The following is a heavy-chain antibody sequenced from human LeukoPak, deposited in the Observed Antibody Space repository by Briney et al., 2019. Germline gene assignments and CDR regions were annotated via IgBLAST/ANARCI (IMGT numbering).Heavy chain of an antibody. CDR2: RYHSVSP. D-gene: IGHD1-20*01. Sequence: SETLSLTCTVSGASIRHYYLSWIRQPPGKGLEWIGNRYHSVSPNYNPSLKSRVTISIDRAKNQFSLRLRSVTAADTAVYYCATLTGTTYPYYFDFWGQATLVTVSS. V-gene: IGHV4-59*01. J-gene: IGHJ4*02. CDR3: ATLTGTTYPYYFDF. CDR1: GASIRHYY.